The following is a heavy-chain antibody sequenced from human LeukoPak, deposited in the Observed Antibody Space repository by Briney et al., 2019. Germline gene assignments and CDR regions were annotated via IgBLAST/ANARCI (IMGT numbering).Heavy chain of an antibody. D-gene: IGHD3-3*01. CDR2: INHSGST. J-gene: IGHJ3*02. CDR1: GGSFSGYY. Sequence: PSETLSLTCAVYGGSFSGYYWSWILQPPGKGLEWIGEINHSGSTNYNPSLKSRVTISVDTSKNQFSLKLSSVTAADTAVYYCARGRGYYDFWSLSPGAFDIWGQGTMVTVSS. CDR3: ARGRGYYDFWSLSPGAFDI. V-gene: IGHV4-34*01.